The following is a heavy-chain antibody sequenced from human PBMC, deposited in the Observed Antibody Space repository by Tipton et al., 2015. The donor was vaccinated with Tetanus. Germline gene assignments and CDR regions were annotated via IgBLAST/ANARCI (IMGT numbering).Heavy chain of an antibody. V-gene: IGHV4-34*01. D-gene: IGHD5-12*01. CDR2: INHSGTT. CDR1: GGSFSDSY. Sequence: TLSLTCAVSGGSFSDSYWSWIRQLPGKGLEWIGEINHSGTTYYNPSLKSRVTISVDTSKNQVSLKLSSVTAADTAVYYCVRGRGLGAYSFGSEYWGQGALVTVSS. J-gene: IGHJ4*02. CDR3: VRGRGLGAYSFGSEY.